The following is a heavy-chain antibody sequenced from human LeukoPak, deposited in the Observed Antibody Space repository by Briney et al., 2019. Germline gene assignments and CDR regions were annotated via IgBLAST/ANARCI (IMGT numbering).Heavy chain of an antibody. CDR2: INSDGSST. CDR1: GFTFSSYW. Sequence: PGGSLRLSCAASGFTFSSYWMHWVRQAPGKGLVWVSRINSDGSSTSYADSVKGRFTISRDNSKNTLYLQMNSLRAEDTAVYYCAGYNSDWGCLDLWGQGTLVTVSS. J-gene: IGHJ5*02. D-gene: IGHD6-19*01. CDR3: AGYNSDWGCLDL. V-gene: IGHV3-74*01.